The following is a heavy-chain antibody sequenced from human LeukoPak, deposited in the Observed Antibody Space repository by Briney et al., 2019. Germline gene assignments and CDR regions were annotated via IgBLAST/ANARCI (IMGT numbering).Heavy chain of an antibody. CDR2: IRYDGTNK. J-gene: IGHJ4*02. CDR1: GFTFSSYG. D-gene: IGHD5-18*01. CDR3: ATGRDTAMVRLDY. V-gene: IGHV3-30*02. Sequence: PGGSLRLSCAASGFTFSSYGIHWVRQAPGTGLEWVAFIRYDGTNKYYADSLKGRFTISRENSKNTMYLQMNSLRAEDTAVYFCATGRDTAMVRLDYWGQGTLVTVSS.